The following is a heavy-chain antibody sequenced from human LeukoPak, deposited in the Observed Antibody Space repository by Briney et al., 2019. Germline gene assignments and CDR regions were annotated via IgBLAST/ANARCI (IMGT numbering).Heavy chain of an antibody. CDR1: GGSISSYY. CDR3: ARGGGYSSGWYIEYFDY. V-gene: IGHV4-59*01. Sequence: SETLSLTCTVSGGSISSYYWSWIRQPPGKGLEWIGYIYYSGSTNYNPSLKSRVTISVDTSKNQFSLKLGSVTAADTAVYYCARGGGYSSGWYIEYFDYWGQGTLVTVSS. J-gene: IGHJ4*02. CDR2: IYYSGST. D-gene: IGHD6-19*01.